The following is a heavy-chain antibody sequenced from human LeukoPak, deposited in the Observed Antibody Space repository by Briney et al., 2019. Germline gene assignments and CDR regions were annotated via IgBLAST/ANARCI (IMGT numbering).Heavy chain of an antibody. CDR2: IYTSGST. Sequence: PSETLSLTCTVSGGSISSYYWSWIRQPAGKGLEWIGRIYTSGSTNYNPSLKSRVTMSVDTSKNQFSLKLSSVTAADTAVYYCARGLGITFGGVIAATDAFDIRGQGTMVTVSS. J-gene: IGHJ3*02. CDR3: ARGLGITFGGVIAATDAFDI. D-gene: IGHD3-16*02. V-gene: IGHV4-4*07. CDR1: GGSISSYY.